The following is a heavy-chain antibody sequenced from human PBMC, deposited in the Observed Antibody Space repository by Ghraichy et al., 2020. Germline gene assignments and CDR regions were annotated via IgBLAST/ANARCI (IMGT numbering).Heavy chain of an antibody. CDR1: GGSISSYY. D-gene: IGHD3-9*01. Sequence: SETLSLTCTVSGGSISSYYWSWIRQPPGKGLEWIGYIYYSGSTNYNPSLKSRVTISVDTSKNQFSLKLSSVTAADTAVYYCARAPPPPYYDILTGYYSYYYYYGMDVWGQGTTVTVSS. CDR2: IYYSGST. V-gene: IGHV4-59*01. CDR3: ARAPPPPYYDILTGYYSYYYYYGMDV. J-gene: IGHJ6*02.